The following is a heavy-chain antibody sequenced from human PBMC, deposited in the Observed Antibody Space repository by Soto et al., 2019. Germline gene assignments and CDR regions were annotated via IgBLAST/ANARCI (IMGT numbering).Heavy chain of an antibody. V-gene: IGHV5-51*01. CDR3: ARHPHPLKWWTGSYSLRSDY. CDR1: GYSFSSYW. CDR2: IYPGDSDT. Sequence: GESLKISCKGSGYSFSSYWIGWVRQMPGKGLEWMGIIYPGDSDTRYSPSFQGQVTISADKSINTAYLQWSSLKAPDTAMFYCARHPHPLKWWTGSYSLRSDYWGQGTLVTVSS. D-gene: IGHD1-26*01. J-gene: IGHJ4*02.